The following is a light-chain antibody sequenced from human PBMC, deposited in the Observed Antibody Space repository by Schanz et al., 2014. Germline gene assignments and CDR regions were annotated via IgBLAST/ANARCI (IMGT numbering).Light chain of an antibody. CDR1: SSDIGRYNY. Sequence: QSALTQPPSASGSPGQSVTISCTGTSSDIGRYNYVSWYQHHPGKAPKLMIYEVSKRPSGVPDRFSGSKSGNTASLTISGLQAEDEADYYCCSFAGNSIYLIFGGGTKLTVL. CDR2: EVS. CDR3: CSFAGNSIYLI. V-gene: IGLV2-8*01. J-gene: IGLJ2*01.